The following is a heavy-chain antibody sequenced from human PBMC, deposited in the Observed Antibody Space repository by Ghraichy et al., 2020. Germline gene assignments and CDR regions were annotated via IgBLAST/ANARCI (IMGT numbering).Heavy chain of an antibody. V-gene: IGHV4-61*01. J-gene: IGHJ2*01. CDR3: ARGLNLGYCTTSTCPFWFVDL. D-gene: IGHD2-8*01. CDR2: VHHGGSS. Sequence: SETLSLTCTVSDSVVTSPHYCSWFRQSPGKGLEWIGFVHHGGSSHSNPSLVSRVTMSVDTSKNQFSLKLTSVTAADTAMYYCARGLNLGYCTTSTCPFWFVDLWGRATLVTVSS. CDR1: DSVVTSPHY.